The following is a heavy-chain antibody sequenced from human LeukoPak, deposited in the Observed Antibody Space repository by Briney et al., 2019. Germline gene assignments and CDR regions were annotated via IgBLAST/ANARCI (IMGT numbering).Heavy chain of an antibody. V-gene: IGHV1-2*04. Sequence: EASVKVSCKASGYTFTGYYMHWVRQAPGQGLEWMGWINPNSGGTNYAQKFQGWVTMTRDTSISTAYMELSRLRSDDTAVYYCARSFDYGDYGWFDPWGQGTLVTVSS. CDR2: INPNSGGT. CDR3: ARSFDYGDYGWFDP. CDR1: GYTFTGYY. D-gene: IGHD4-17*01. J-gene: IGHJ5*02.